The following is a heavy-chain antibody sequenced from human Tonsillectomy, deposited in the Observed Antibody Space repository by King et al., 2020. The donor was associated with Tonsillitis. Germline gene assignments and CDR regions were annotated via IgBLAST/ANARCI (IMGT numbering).Heavy chain of an antibody. CDR1: GFTFSSYW. Sequence: VQLVESGGGLVQPGGSLRLSCAASGFTFSSYWMSWVRQAPGKGLEWVANIKQDGSEKYYVDSVKGRFTISRDNAKNSLYLQMNSLRAEDTAVFYCSRAEVTTYFYYFYMDVWGKGTTVTVSS. J-gene: IGHJ6*03. D-gene: IGHD4-17*01. CDR3: SRAEVTTYFYYFYMDV. CDR2: IKQDGSEK. V-gene: IGHV3-7*01.